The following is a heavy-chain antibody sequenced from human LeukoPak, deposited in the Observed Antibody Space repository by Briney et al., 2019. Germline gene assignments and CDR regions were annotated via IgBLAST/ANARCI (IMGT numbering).Heavy chain of an antibody. CDR2: IDPSGGGT. CDR3: ASLGSGSSRIIDFDY. D-gene: IGHD3-10*01. J-gene: IGHJ4*02. V-gene: IGHV1-46*01. Sequence: ASVKVSCKASGYTFTSYYMHWVRQAPGQGLEWMGIIDPSGGGTNYAQKFQGRVTMTRDTSTSTVYMELSSLRSEDTAVYYCASLGSGSSRIIDFDYWGQGTLVTVSS. CDR1: GYTFTSYY.